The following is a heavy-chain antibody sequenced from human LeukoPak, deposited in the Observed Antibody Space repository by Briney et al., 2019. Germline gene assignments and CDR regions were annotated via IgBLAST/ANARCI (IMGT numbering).Heavy chain of an antibody. Sequence: GGSLRLSCAASGFTFSSYSMNWVRQAPGKGLEWVSYITSSSSTIYYADSVKGRFTISRDNAKKSLYLQMNSLRAEDTAVYYCARDESGSYSYYYGMDVWGQGTTVTVPS. CDR2: ITSSSSTI. V-gene: IGHV3-48*01. CDR1: GFTFSSYS. J-gene: IGHJ6*02. D-gene: IGHD1-26*01. CDR3: ARDESGSYSYYYGMDV.